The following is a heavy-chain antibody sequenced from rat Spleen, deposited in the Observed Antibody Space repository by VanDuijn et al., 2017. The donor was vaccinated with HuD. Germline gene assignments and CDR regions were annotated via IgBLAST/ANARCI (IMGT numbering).Heavy chain of an antibody. CDR3: AKDKGEYNNLFDY. J-gene: IGHJ2*01. V-gene: IGHV5-25*01. CDR2: INNDGDTT. CDR1: GLSFSDCY. D-gene: IGHD1-10*01. Sequence: EVQLVESGGGLVQPGRSMKLSCAASGLSFSDCYMAWVRQAPTKGLEWVATINNDGDTTYYRDSVKGRFTISRDTAQNTLYLEMDSLRSEDTATYYCAKDKGEYNNLFDYWGQGVMVTVTS.